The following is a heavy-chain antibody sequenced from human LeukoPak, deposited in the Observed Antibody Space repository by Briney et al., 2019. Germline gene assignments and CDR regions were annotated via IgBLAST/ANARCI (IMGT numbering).Heavy chain of an antibody. CDR2: ISGSGGST. J-gene: IGHJ4*02. V-gene: IGHV3-23*01. CDR3: AKDPRAIVVVTAIDY. CDR1: GFTFSSYD. D-gene: IGHD2-21*02. Sequence: GGSLRLSCAASGFTFSSYDMSWVPQAPGKGLEWVSAISGSGGSTYYADSVKGRFTISRDNSKNTLYLQMNSLRAEDTAVYYCAKDPRAIVVVTAIDYWGQGTLVTVSS.